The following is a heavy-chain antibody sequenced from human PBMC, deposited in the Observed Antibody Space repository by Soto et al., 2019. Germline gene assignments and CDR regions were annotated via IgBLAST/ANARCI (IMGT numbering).Heavy chain of an antibody. CDR3: ARAHYDFWSGYYFGFGYYFDY. Sequence: PSETLSLTCTVSGGSISSYYWSWVRQPPGKGLEWIGYIYYSGSTNYNPSLKSRVTISVDTSKNQFSLKLSSVTAADTAVYYCARAHYDFWSGYYFGFGYYFDYWGQGTLVTVSS. J-gene: IGHJ4*02. V-gene: IGHV4-59*01. CDR1: GGSISSYY. D-gene: IGHD3-3*01. CDR2: IYYSGST.